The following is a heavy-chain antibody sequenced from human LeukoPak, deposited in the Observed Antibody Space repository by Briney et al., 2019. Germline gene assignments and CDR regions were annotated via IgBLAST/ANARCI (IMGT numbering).Heavy chain of an antibody. D-gene: IGHD3-3*01. J-gene: IGHJ5*02. CDR1: GGSINSSTSY. V-gene: IGHV4-39*01. CDR2: IYYSGST. Sequence: PSETLSLTCTVSGGSINSSTSYWGWIRQPPGKGLEWIGSIYYSGSTYYTPSLKSRVTISVNMSKNQFSLKLSSVTAADTAVYYCARGPSTYYDFWSGYNWFDPWGQGTLVTVSS. CDR3: ARGPSTYYDFWSGYNWFDP.